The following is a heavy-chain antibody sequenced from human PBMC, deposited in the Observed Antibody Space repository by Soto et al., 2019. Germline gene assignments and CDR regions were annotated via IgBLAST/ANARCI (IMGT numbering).Heavy chain of an antibody. V-gene: IGHV3-15*01. CDR3: TTGPPHYYYGMDV. CDR1: GFTFSNAW. Sequence: SLRLSCAASGFTFSNAWMSWVRQAPGKGLEWVGRIKSKTDGGTTDYAAPVKGRFTISRDDSKNTLYLQMNSLKTEDTAVYYCTTGPPHYYYGMDVWGQGATVTVSS. CDR2: IKSKTDGGTT. J-gene: IGHJ6*02.